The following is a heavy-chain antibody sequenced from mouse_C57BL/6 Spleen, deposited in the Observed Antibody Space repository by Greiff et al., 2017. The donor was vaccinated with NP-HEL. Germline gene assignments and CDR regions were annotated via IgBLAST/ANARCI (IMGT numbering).Heavy chain of an antibody. CDR1: GYSFTSGYY. D-gene: IGHD2-2*01. V-gene: IGHV3-6*01. Sequence: DVQLQESGPGLVKPSQSLSLTCSVTGYSFTSGYYWYWIRQSPGNKLEWMGYISYDGSNNYKPSLKNRISITRDTSKNQFFLKLNSVTSEDTATYYCARDVYYGYEGYDMDYWGQRTSVTVSS. J-gene: IGHJ4*01. CDR3: ARDVYYGYEGYDMDY. CDR2: ISYDGSN.